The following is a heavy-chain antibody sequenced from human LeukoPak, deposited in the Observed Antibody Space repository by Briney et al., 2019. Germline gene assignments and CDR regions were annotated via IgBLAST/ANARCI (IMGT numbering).Heavy chain of an antibody. J-gene: IGHJ3*02. Sequence: GGSLRPSCAASGSTVSSNYMSWVRQAPGKGLEWVSVIYSGGSTYYADSVKGRFTISRDNSKNTLYLQMNSLRAEDTAVYYCARDQSVSSGYYSFGAFDIWGQGTMVTVSS. CDR3: ARDQSVSSGYYSFGAFDI. CDR1: GSTVSSNY. V-gene: IGHV3-66*01. CDR2: IYSGGST. D-gene: IGHD3-22*01.